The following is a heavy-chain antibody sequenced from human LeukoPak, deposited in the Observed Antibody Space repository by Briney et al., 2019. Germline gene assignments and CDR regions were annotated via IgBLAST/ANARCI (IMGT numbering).Heavy chain of an antibody. CDR3: ARDPRLRGWFDP. J-gene: IGHJ5*02. V-gene: IGHV4-38-2*02. Sequence: PSETLSLTCTVSGYSISNGYYWGWVRQPPGKGLEWIGSIYHSGSTYYNPSLKSRVTISVDTSKNQFSLKLSSVTAADTAVYYCARDPRLRGWFDPWGQGTLVTVSS. CDR2: IYHSGST. D-gene: IGHD5/OR15-5a*01. CDR1: GYSISNGYY.